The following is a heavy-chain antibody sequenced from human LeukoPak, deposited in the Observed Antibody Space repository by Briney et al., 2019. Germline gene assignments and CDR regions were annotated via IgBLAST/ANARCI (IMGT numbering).Heavy chain of an antibody. CDR2: INHSGST. CDR1: GGSFSGYY. V-gene: IGHV4-34*01. J-gene: IGHJ4*02. CDR3: ARASLLSGSLGY. D-gene: IGHD1-26*01. Sequence: SETLSLTCAVYGGSFSGYYWSWIRQPPGKGLEWIGEINHSGSTNYNPSLKSRVTISVDTSKNQFSLKLSSVTAADTAVYYCARASLLSGSLGYWGQGTLVTVSS.